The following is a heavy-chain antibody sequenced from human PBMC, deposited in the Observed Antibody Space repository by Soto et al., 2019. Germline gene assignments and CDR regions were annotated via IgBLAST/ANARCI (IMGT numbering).Heavy chain of an antibody. V-gene: IGHV4-34*01. CDR2: INHSGST. Sequence: SATLSLTCAFYGGSFSGYYWSWIRQPPGKGLEWIGEINHSGSTNYNPSLKSRVTISVDTSKNQFSLKLSSVTAADTAVYYCARSTPSRVCSSTSCYLGAIFDYWGQGTLVTVSS. D-gene: IGHD2-2*01. CDR1: GGSFSGYY. J-gene: IGHJ4*02. CDR3: ARSTPSRVCSSTSCYLGAIFDY.